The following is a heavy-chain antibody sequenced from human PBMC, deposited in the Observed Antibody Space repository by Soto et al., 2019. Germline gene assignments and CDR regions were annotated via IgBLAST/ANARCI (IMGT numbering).Heavy chain of an antibody. Sequence: HSDPLGDRCTVSAGSSGSSSCSWVWISQTGGKGLEWIGSIYYSGSTNYNPSLKSRVTISVDTSKNQFSLKLSSVTAADTAVYYCARENIVVVVAATDNWFDPWGQGILVTGSS. CDR1: AGSSGSSSCS. D-gene: IGHD2-15*01. CDR2: IYYSGST. V-gene: IGHV4-39*07. J-gene: IGHJ5*02. CDR3: ARENIVVVVAATDNWFDP.